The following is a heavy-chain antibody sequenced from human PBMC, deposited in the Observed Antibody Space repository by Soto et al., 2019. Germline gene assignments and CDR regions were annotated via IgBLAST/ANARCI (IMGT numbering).Heavy chain of an antibody. CDR1: GGSFSGYY. V-gene: IGHV4-34*01. D-gene: IGHD3-10*01. Sequence: SETLSLTCAVYGGSFSGYYWSWIRQPPGKGLEWIGEINHSGSTNYNPSLKSRVTISVDTSKNQFSLKLSSVTAADTAVYYCARGRRSRAHAFDIWGQGTMVTVSS. J-gene: IGHJ3*02. CDR3: ARGRRSRAHAFDI. CDR2: INHSGST.